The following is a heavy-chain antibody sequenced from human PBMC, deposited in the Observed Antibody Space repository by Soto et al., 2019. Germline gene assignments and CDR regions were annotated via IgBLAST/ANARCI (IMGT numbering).Heavy chain of an antibody. D-gene: IGHD6-13*01. CDR1: GFSFSDYG. CDR2: IWFDASHE. CDR3: ARDQGRATADGPLGNGLDV. J-gene: IGHJ6*02. V-gene: IGHV3-33*01. Sequence: QVHLVESGGGVVQPGTSLRLSCAASGFSFSDYGMHWVRQAPGKGLEWLTIIWFDASHEYYADSVKGRFTISRDNSNNTLYLQLNSLTADYTAVYFCARDQGRATADGPLGNGLDVWGQGTAVTVSS.